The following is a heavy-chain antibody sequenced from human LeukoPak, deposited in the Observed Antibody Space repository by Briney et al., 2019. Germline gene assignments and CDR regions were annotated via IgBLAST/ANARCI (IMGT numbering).Heavy chain of an antibody. CDR1: GGSISAYY. CDR2: IYYSGST. CDR3: ARSNGYNYRLDAFDI. V-gene: IGHV4-59*01. J-gene: IGHJ3*02. D-gene: IGHD5-24*01. Sequence: SETLSLTCTVSGGSISAYYWSWIRQPPGKGLEWIGYIYYSGSTNYNPSLKSRVTISVDTSKNQFSLKLSSVTAADTAVYYCARSNGYNYRLDAFDIWGQGTMVTVSS.